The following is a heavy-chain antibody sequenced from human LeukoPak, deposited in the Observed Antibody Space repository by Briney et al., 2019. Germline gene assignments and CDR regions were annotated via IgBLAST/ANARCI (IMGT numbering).Heavy chain of an antibody. CDR1: GFTFSSHG. J-gene: IGHJ4*02. D-gene: IGHD4-23*01. V-gene: IGHV3-30*02. CDR3: ARDYGGSSPFDY. CDR2: IRNDGSDK. Sequence: GGSLRFSCGASGFTFSSHGMHWVRQAPGRGLEWVAFIRNDGSDKYYADSVKGRFTISRDNSKNTLSVQMNSLRAEDTAVYYCARDYGGSSPFDYWGQGTLVTVSS.